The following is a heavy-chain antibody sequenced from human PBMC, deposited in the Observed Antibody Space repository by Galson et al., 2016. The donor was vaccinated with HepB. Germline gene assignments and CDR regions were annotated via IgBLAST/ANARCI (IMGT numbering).Heavy chain of an antibody. Sequence: SLRLSCAASGFSFRESWMGWVRQAPGKGLEWVANLREDGSEKSYVDSVKGRFTISRDNTRNSLYLQMNSLRADDSAVYYCARGGGSDWGQGTLVTVSS. CDR3: ARGGGSD. V-gene: IGHV3-7*03. CDR1: GFSFRESW. J-gene: IGHJ4*02. D-gene: IGHD2-15*01. CDR2: LREDGSEK.